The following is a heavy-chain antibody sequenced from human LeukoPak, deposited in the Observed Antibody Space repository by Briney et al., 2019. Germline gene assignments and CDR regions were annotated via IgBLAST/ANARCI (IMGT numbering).Heavy chain of an antibody. J-gene: IGHJ4*02. CDR1: GYTFTSYG. V-gene: IGHV1-18*01. CDR2: ISAYNGNT. D-gene: IGHD2-2*01. Sequence: ASVKVSCKASGYTFTSYGISWVRQAPGQGLEWMGWISAYNGNTNYAQKFQGKVTMTRDTSISTAYMELSRLRSDDTAVYYCARAAIVVVPAAQGYWGQGTLVTVSS. CDR3: ARAAIVVVPAAQGY.